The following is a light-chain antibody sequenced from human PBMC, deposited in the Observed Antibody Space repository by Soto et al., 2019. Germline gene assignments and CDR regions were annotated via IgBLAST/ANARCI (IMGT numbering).Light chain of an antibody. Sequence: DIQMTQSPTSLSAFVGDRVTITCQASQDINIYLNWYQQKPGKAPKLLIYDASNLGTGVPSRFSGSRSETDFTFSISSLQPEDIATYYCQQYGNLPLTFGGGTKVEI. V-gene: IGKV1-33*01. CDR3: QQYGNLPLT. J-gene: IGKJ4*01. CDR2: DAS. CDR1: QDINIY.